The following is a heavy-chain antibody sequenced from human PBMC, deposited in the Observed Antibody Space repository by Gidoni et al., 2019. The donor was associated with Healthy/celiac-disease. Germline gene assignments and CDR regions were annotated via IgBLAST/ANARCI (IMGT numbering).Heavy chain of an antibody. CDR2: NYPGDSDT. Sequence: EVQLVQPGAEVKKLWDSLQISRKGSGESFSSYWIGWVRQMPGKGLDWLGINYPGDSDTRYSPSFPGQVTISADKSISTAYLQWSSLKASDTAMYYCARGTGDDQDAFDIWGQGTMVTVSS. V-gene: IGHV5-51*01. CDR3: ARGTGDDQDAFDI. J-gene: IGHJ3*02. CDR1: GESFSSYW. D-gene: IGHD7-27*01.